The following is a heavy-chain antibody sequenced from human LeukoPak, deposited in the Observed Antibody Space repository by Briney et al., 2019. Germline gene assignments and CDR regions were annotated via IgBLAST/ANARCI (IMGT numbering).Heavy chain of an antibody. CDR1: GFTFSSYS. CDR2: ISSSSSTI. V-gene: IGHV3-48*04. J-gene: IGHJ4*02. D-gene: IGHD5-18*01. Sequence: PGGSLRLSCAASGFTFSSYSMNWVRQAPGKGLEWVSYISSSSSTIYYADSVKGRFTISRDSATNTLYLQMNSLRAEDTAIYYCVRDGEYSHGIDFDYWGQGTLVTVSP. CDR3: VRDGEYSHGIDFDY.